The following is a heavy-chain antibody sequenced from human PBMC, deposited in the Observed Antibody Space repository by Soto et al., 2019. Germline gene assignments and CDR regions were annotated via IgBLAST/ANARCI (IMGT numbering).Heavy chain of an antibody. CDR3: ARVPRAGATGSHFFDS. CDR1: GGSISDTNYY. V-gene: IGHV4-39*02. D-gene: IGHD1-26*01. CDR2: VYHSGNT. J-gene: IGHJ4*02. Sequence: QVQLQVSGPGLMKPSETLSLTCSVSGGSISDTNYYWGWIRQPPGKGLEWLGTVYHSGNTYYNPYLKSRITMSVDTSRNDFSLNVTSVTAADTAVYYCARVPRAGATGSHFFDSWGQGTLVTVS.